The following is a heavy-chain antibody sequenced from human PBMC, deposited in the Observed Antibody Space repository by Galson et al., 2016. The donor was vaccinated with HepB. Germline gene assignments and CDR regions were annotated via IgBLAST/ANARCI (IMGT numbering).Heavy chain of an antibody. D-gene: IGHD1-14*01. Sequence: SETLSLTCTVSRGSISSYYWSWVRQPPGKGLEWIGYIYYSGDTNYNPSLKSRVTMSVDTSKNHFSLKPRSVAAADTALYYCARLPGLIYGLDVWGPGTTVPVSS. CDR3: ARLPGLIYGLDV. CDR2: IYYSGDT. CDR1: RGSISSYY. V-gene: IGHV4-59*01. J-gene: IGHJ6*02.